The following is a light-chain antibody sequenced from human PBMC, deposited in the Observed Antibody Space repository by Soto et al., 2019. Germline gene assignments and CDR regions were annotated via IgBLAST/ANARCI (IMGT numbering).Light chain of an antibody. J-gene: IGLJ1*01. CDR1: SSDVGAYNY. CDR3: RSYAGRYTFV. CDR2: DVS. Sequence: QSALTQPRSVSGSPGQSVTISCTGTSSDVGAYNYVSWYQQHPGKAPKLMVYDVSKWPSGVPDRFSGSKSGNTASLTISGLQAEDEADYYCRSYAGRYTFVFGTGTKVTVL. V-gene: IGLV2-11*01.